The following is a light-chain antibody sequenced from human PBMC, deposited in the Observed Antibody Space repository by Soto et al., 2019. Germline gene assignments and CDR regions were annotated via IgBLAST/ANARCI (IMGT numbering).Light chain of an antibody. CDR2: DVS. CDR3: SSYTTTNTYV. V-gene: IGLV2-18*02. Sequence: QSVLTQPPSVSGSPGQSVAISYTGTNSDVGSYNRVSWYQQPPGTAPKLIIYDVSNRPSGVPDRFSGSKSGNTASLTISGLQAEDEADYYCSSYTTTNTYVFGIGTKVTVL. J-gene: IGLJ1*01. CDR1: NSDVGSYNR.